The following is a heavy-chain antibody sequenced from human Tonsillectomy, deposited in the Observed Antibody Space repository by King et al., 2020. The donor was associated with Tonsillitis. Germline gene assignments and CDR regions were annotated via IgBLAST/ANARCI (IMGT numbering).Heavy chain of an antibody. CDR1: GFTFSNYA. J-gene: IGHJ4*02. Sequence: VQLVESGGGVVQPGRSLRLSCAASGFTFSNYAMHWVRQAPGKGLEWVAVISYDGSDKYYTDSVKGRLTIFRDNSKNTLYLQMNSLRAEDTAVYYCARDGGEYYFEYWGQGTLVTVSS. CDR2: ISYDGSDK. CDR3: ARDGGEYYFEY. V-gene: IGHV3-30-3*01. D-gene: IGHD3-10*01.